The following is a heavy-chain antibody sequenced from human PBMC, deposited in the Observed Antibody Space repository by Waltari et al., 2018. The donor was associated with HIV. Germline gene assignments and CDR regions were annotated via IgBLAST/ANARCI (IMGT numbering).Heavy chain of an antibody. V-gene: IGHV7-4-1*01. Sequence: QVQLVQSGSELKKPGASVKVSCKASGYPFLSNAINWVRQAPGQGLEWMGWINTKTGNPTYAQGFTGRFVFSVDTAVSTTFLQIDSLKGEDTALYYCARDTGPGRSFDSWGQGTLVTVSS. CDR3: ARDTGPGRSFDS. D-gene: IGHD3-10*01. J-gene: IGHJ4*02. CDR2: INTKTGNP. CDR1: GYPFLSNA.